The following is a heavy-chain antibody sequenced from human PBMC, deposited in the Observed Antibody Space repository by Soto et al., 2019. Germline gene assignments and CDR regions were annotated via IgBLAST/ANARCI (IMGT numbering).Heavy chain of an antibody. Sequence: GGSLRLSCAASGFTFSSYAMSWVRQAPGKGLEWVSAISGSGGSTYYADSVKGRFTISRDNSKNTLYLQMNSLRAEDTAVYYCAKRNYDFWSGYSWYYYYYGMDVWGQGTTVTVP. D-gene: IGHD3-3*01. CDR1: GFTFSSYA. J-gene: IGHJ6*02. CDR2: ISGSGGST. V-gene: IGHV3-23*01. CDR3: AKRNYDFWSGYSWYYYYYGMDV.